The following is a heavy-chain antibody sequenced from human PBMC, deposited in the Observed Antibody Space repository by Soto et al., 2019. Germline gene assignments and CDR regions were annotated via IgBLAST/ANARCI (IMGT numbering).Heavy chain of an antibody. CDR2: ISYDGSNK. J-gene: IGHJ4*02. D-gene: IGHD1-1*01. Sequence: QVQLVESGGGVVQPGRSLRLSCAASGFTFSSYGMHWVRQAPGKGLEWVAAISYDGSNKYYADSVKGRFTISRDNSKNTLYLQMNSLRAEDAAVFYCAKDQNCGGNLWTFDYWGQGTLVTVSS. CDR3: AKDQNCGGNLWTFDY. CDR1: GFTFSSYG. V-gene: IGHV3-30*18.